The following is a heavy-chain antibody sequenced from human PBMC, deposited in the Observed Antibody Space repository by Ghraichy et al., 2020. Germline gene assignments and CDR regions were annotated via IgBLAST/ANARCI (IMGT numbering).Heavy chain of an antibody. CDR2: ISYDGSNK. D-gene: IGHD3-22*01. CDR3: AKMGGLYYYDSSGYFYDY. V-gene: IGHV3-30*18. J-gene: IGHJ4*02. Sequence: LNISCASSGFTFNNYAMHWVRQAPGKGLEWVAVISYDGSNKYYADSVKGRFTISRDNSKNTLYLQMNSLRAEDTAVYYCAKMGGLYYYDSSGYFYDYWGQGTLVTVSS. CDR1: GFTFNNYA.